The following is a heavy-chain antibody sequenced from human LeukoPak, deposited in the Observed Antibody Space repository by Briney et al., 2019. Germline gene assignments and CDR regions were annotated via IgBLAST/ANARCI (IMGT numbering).Heavy chain of an antibody. J-gene: IGHJ3*02. CDR2: VSSDGSKK. CDR3: ARGHRRTVFGVVIRTLGAFDI. V-gene: IGHV3-30*04. D-gene: IGHD3-3*01. CDR1: GSTFSNFA. Sequence: PGRSLRLSCAASGSTFSNFAIHWVRQAPDKGLEWVAVVSSDGSKKYYADSVKGRFIISRDNSKNTLSLQMNSLRTDDTAVYYCARGHRRTVFGVVIRTLGAFDIWGQGTMVTVSS.